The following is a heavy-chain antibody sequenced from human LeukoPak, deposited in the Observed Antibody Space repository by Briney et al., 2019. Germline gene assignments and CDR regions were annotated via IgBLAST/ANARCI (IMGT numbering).Heavy chain of an antibody. CDR3: AREDNCSGGSCYVGFDY. CDR2: ISYDGSNK. D-gene: IGHD2-15*01. Sequence: GRTLRLSCAASGFTFSSYAMHWARQAPGKGLEWVAVISYDGSNKYYADSVEGRFTISRDNSKNTLYLQMNSLRAEDTAVYYCAREDNCSGGSCYVGFDYWGQGTLVTVSS. V-gene: IGHV3-30-3*01. J-gene: IGHJ4*02. CDR1: GFTFSSYA.